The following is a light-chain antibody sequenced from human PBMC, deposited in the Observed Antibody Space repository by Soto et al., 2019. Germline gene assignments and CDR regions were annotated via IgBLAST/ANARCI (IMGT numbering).Light chain of an antibody. V-gene: IGLV2-11*01. CDR3: CSYAGRYSLL. CDR2: DVS. J-gene: IGLJ2*01. CDR1: RSDVGGYDY. Sequence: ALTQPRSVSGSPNQSVTISCTGTRSDVGGYDYVSWFQQHPGKGLKLMIYDVSKRPSGVPHRFSGSKSGNTASLTISGLRPEDEADYYCCSYAGRYSLLFGGGTKLTVL.